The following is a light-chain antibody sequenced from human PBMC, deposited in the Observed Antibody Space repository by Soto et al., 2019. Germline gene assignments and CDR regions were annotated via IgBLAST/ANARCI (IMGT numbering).Light chain of an antibody. CDR1: SSDIGSSY. J-gene: IGLJ2*01. Sequence: QSALTQPASVSGSPGQSITISCTGTSSDIGSSYVSWYQQHPGKAPKLMIYGAIYRPSGVSARFSGSKSGNTASLTISGLQPEDEADYYCSSYATSTSVIFGGGTKLTVL. CDR2: GAI. V-gene: IGLV2-14*03. CDR3: SSYATSTSVI.